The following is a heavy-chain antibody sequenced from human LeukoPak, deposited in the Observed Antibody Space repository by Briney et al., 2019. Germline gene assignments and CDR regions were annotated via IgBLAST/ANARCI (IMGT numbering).Heavy chain of an antibody. Sequence: ASVKVSCKASGGTFSSYAISWVRQAPGQGLEWMGGIIPIFGTANYAQKFQGRVTITADKSTSTAYMELSSLRSEDTAVYYCAVLPYYDISARSDYWGQGTLVTVSS. CDR3: AVLPYYDISARSDY. J-gene: IGHJ4*02. CDR1: GGTFSSYA. V-gene: IGHV1-69*06. CDR2: IIPIFGTA. D-gene: IGHD3-9*01.